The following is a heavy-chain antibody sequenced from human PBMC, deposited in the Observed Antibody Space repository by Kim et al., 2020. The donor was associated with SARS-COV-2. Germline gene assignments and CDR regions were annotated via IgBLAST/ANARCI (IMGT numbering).Heavy chain of an antibody. CDR1: GGTFSSYA. J-gene: IGHJ6*02. V-gene: IGHV1-69*13. CDR2: IIPIFGTA. CDR3: ARDRLRFLEWLLPEAYYGMDV. Sequence: SVKVSCKASGGTFSSYAISWVRQAPGQGLEWMGGIIPIFGTANYAQKFQGRVTITADESTSTAYMELSSLRSEDTAVYYCARDRLRFLEWLLPEAYYGMDVWGQGTTVTVSS. D-gene: IGHD3-3*01.